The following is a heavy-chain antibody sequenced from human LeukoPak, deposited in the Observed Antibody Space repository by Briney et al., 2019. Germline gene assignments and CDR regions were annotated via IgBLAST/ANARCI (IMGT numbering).Heavy chain of an antibody. J-gene: IGHJ5*02. Sequence: SQTLSLTCTVSGGSISSGGYYWSWIRQPPGKGLEWIGEINHSGSTNYNPSLKSRVTISVDTSKNQFSLKLSSVTAADTAVYYCARTGDYSRTTGGWFDPWGQGTLVTVSS. D-gene: IGHD4-11*01. CDR1: GGSISSGGYY. CDR3: ARTGDYSRTTGGWFDP. CDR2: INHSGST. V-gene: IGHV4-39*07.